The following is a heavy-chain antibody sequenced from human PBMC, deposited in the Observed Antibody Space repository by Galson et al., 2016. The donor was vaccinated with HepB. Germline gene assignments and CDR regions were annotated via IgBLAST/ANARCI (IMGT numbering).Heavy chain of an antibody. Sequence: SLRLSCAASGFTFSSYTMHWVRQAPGKGLEWVALISFDETTKYYADSVKGRFTIARDNSQNTLFLQVNSLRGDDTAMYYCARALTGIVATGGHWGQGTLVIVSS. CDR2: ISFDETTK. V-gene: IGHV3-30-3*01. J-gene: IGHJ4*02. CDR1: GFTFSSYT. D-gene: IGHD5-12*01. CDR3: ARALTGIVATGGH.